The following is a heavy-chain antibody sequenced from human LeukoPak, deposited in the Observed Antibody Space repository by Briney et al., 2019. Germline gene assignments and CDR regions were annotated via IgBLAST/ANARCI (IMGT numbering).Heavy chain of an antibody. CDR2: INHSGST. J-gene: IGHJ4*02. CDR1: GGSFSGYY. Sequence: PSETLSLTCAAYGGSFSGYYWSWIRQPPGKGLEWIGEINHSGSTNYNPSLKSRVTISVDTSKNQFSLKLSSVTAADTAVYYCARGTLYYDSSGQTDYWGQGTLVTVSS. D-gene: IGHD3-22*01. V-gene: IGHV4-34*01. CDR3: ARGTLYYDSSGQTDY.